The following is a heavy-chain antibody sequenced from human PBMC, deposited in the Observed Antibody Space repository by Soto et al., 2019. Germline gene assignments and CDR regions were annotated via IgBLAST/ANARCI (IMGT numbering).Heavy chain of an antibody. Sequence: EVQLLESGGDLVQPGGSLRLSCAASGFIFSNYAMTWVRQAPGKGPEWVSTFTGGGSTYNRETVKGRLTNSRDNAKNTLYLQMNNLRAEDTAVYYCTRTHKYNTQSSGWANRFDYWGQATLVTVSP. D-gene: IGHD6-19*01. CDR2: FTGGGST. CDR1: GFIFSNYA. CDR3: TRTHKYNTQSSGWANRFDY. V-gene: IGHV3-23*01. J-gene: IGHJ4*02.